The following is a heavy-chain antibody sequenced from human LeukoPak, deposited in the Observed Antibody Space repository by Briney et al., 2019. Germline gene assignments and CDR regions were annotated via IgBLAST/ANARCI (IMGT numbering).Heavy chain of an antibody. V-gene: IGHV1-2*02. CDR1: GYTFTGYY. D-gene: IGHD1-26*01. CDR2: INPNTGAT. J-gene: IGHJ4*02. CDR3: ARDRVGCGWPRPFYFEV. Sequence: ASVKVSCKPSGYTFTGYYLHWVRQAPGQAPEWMGWINPNTGATAYAQNFQGRVTMSRDTSISTAYMDLSSLRSGDTAIYYCARDRVGCGWPRPFYFEVWGQGTLVTVSS.